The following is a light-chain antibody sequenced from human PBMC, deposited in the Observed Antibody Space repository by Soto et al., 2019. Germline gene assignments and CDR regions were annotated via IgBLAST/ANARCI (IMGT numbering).Light chain of an antibody. CDR2: DVI. CDR3: CSYAGSSLWV. V-gene: IGLV2-11*01. Sequence: QSALTQPRSVSGSPGQSVTISCTGTSSDVGVYNYVSWYQQHPGKAPQLVIYDVIKRPSGVPDRFSGSKSGNTASLTISGLPAEDEADYYCCSYAGSSLWVFGGGTKVTVL. CDR1: SSDVGVYNY. J-gene: IGLJ3*02.